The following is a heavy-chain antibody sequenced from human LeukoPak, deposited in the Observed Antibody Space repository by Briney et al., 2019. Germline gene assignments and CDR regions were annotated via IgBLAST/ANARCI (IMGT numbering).Heavy chain of an antibody. CDR1: GGSISSSSYY. CDR3: ARLTGAAAVHY. CDR2: IYYSGST. V-gene: IGHV4-39*01. Sequence: SETLSLTCTVSGGSISSSSYYWGWIRQPPGKGLEWIGSIYYSGSTYYNPSLKSRVTISVDTSKNQFSLKLSSVTAADTAVYYCARLTGAAAVHYWGQGTLVTVSS. D-gene: IGHD6-13*01. J-gene: IGHJ4*02.